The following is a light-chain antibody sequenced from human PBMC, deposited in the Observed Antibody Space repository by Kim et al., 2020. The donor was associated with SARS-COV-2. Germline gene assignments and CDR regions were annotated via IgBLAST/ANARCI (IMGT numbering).Light chain of an antibody. J-gene: IGLJ3*02. CDR1: SGHSSNI. CDR3: ETWDSNTRV. CDR2: LEGSGSY. Sequence: QPVLTQSSSASASLGSSVKLTCTLSSGHSSNIIAWHQQQPGKAPRYLMKLEGSGSYNKGSGIPDRFSGSSSGADRYLIISNLQSEDEADYYCETWDSNTRVFGGGTQLTVL. V-gene: IGLV4-60*03.